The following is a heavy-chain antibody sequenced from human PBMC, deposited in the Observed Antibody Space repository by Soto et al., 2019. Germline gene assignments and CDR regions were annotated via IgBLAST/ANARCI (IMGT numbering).Heavy chain of an antibody. CDR2: INYSGTT. Sequence: PETLSLTCAVYGGSFSGSYWTWIRQTPGKGLDWIGEINYSGTTKYNPSLQIQVTISINTSKNQFSVQVTAVTAXDTAVYFYARGTGYCYSTNSYSSRHLCFDYWGQASRVSVS. D-gene: IGHD2-2*01. CDR1: GGSFSGSY. V-gene: IGHV4-34*01. J-gene: IGHJ4*02. CDR3: ARGTGYCYSTNSYSSRHLCFDY.